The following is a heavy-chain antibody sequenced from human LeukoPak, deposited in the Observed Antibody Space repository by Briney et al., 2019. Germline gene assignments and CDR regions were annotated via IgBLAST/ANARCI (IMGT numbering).Heavy chain of an antibody. CDR3: ARDSGRYGGNSEFDY. V-gene: IGHV4-59*01. CDR1: GGSISSYY. CDR2: IYYSGST. Sequence: PSETLSLICTVSGGSISSYYWSWIRQPPGKGLEWIGYIYYSGSTNYNPSLKSRVTMSVDTSKNQFSLKLSSVTAADTAVYYCARDSGRYGGNSEFDYWGQGTLVTVSS. J-gene: IGHJ4*02. D-gene: IGHD4-23*01.